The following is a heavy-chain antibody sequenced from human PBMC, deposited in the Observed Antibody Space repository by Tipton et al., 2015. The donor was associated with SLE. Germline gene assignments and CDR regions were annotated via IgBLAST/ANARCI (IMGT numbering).Heavy chain of an antibody. D-gene: IGHD2-15*01. CDR3: ASGRDCSGGSCYLY. CDR2: IYSGGST. J-gene: IGHJ4*02. CDR1: GFTVSSNY. Sequence: VQLVQSGGGLVQPGGPLRLSCAASGFTVSSNYMSWVRQAPGKGLEWVSVIYSGGSTYYADSVKGRFTISRDNSKNTLYLQMNSLRAEDTAVYYCASGRDCSGGSCYLYWGQGTLVTVSS. V-gene: IGHV3-53*04.